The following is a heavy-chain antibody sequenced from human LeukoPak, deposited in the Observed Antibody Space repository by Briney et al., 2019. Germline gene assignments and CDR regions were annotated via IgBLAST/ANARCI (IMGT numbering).Heavy chain of an antibody. J-gene: IGHJ5*02. CDR3: ASNPIVVVVAATPGWFDP. D-gene: IGHD2-15*01. V-gene: IGHV4-34*01. CDR1: GGSFSGYY. CDR2: INHSGST. Sequence: SENLSLNCAVYGGSFSGYYWSWIRQPPGKGLEWIGEINHSGSTNYNPSLKSRVTISVDTSKNQFSLKLSSVTAADTAVYYCASNPIVVVVAATPGWFDPWGQGTLVTVSS.